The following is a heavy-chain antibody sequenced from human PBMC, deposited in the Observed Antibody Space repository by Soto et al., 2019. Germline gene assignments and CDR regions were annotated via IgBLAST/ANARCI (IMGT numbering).Heavy chain of an antibody. CDR3: ASLGRNYHNGMDV. Sequence: KTSETLSLTCTVSGASTTSYFWAWIRQPAGKGLEWIGRISTSGTDYNPSLRSRVTMSVDTSKNQFSLILSSVTAADTAMYYCASLGRNYHNGMDVWGQGTTVTVSS. CDR1: GASTTSYF. CDR2: ISTSGT. V-gene: IGHV4-4*07. J-gene: IGHJ6*02.